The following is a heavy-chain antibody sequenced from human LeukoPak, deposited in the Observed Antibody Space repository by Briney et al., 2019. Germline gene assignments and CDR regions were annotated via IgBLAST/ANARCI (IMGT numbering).Heavy chain of an antibody. V-gene: IGHV3-23*01. CDR2: ISVSGGTT. J-gene: IGHJ4*02. Sequence: PGGSLRLSCAASGFTFSSYGMGWVRQAPGKGLEWVSVISVSGGTTYYADSVKGRFTISRDKSKNTLYLQMNSLRAEDTAVYYCARLTADGRLYFVDWGPGTLVTVSS. CDR1: GFTFSSYG. D-gene: IGHD6-13*01. CDR3: ARLTADGRLYFVD.